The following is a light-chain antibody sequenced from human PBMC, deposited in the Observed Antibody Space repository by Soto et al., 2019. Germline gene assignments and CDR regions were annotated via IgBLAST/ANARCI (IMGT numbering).Light chain of an antibody. CDR2: EVS. CDR1: SSDVGGYNY. CDR3: SSYTGSSTLV. Sequence: QSALTQPASVSGSPGQSITISCTGTSSDVGGYNYVSWYQQHPGKAPKLMIYEVSNRPSGVSNRFSGSKSGNTASLTISGLQAADAADYYCSSYTGSSTLVFGGGTKLTVL. V-gene: IGLV2-14*01. J-gene: IGLJ2*01.